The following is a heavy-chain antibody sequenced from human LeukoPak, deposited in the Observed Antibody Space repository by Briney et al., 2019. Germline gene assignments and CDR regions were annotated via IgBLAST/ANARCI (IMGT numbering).Heavy chain of an antibody. CDR1: GYTFTSHH. CDR2: MNPNSGIT. Sequence: ASVRVSCKASGYTFTSHHINWVRQAAGQGLEWMGWMNPNSGITAYAQKFQGRVTMTWDTSINTAYMELDSLRSEDTAVYYCARGRPTNLGGIYWGQGSLVTVSS. D-gene: IGHD7-27*01. J-gene: IGHJ4*02. V-gene: IGHV1-8*01. CDR3: ARGRPTNLGGIY.